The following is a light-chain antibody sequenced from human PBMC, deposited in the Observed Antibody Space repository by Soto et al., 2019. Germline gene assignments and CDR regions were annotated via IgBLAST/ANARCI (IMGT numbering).Light chain of an antibody. V-gene: IGKV3-20*01. J-gene: IGKJ5*01. CDR3: QQYGSSEII. CDR1: QSVSSN. CDR2: GAS. Sequence: EIVLTQSPATLSVSPGERATLSCRASQSVSSNLAWYQQTPGQAPRLLIHGASTRATGIPARFSGSGSGTDFTLTITRLEPEDFAVFYCQQYGSSEIIFGQGTRLETK.